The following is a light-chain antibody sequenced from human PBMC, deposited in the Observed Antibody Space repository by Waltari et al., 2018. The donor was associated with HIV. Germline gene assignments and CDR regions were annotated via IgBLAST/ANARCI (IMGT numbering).Light chain of an antibody. CDR1: SSDLDDYKS. Sequence: QSALTQPASVSGSPGPSISISCTGTSSDLDDYKSVSWYQHHPGTAPKLIISEVTNRPSGVSNRFSGSKSGHTASLTISGLQAEDEADYFCMSYISSATPEFGGGTKVTVL. V-gene: IGLV2-14*01. CDR2: EVT. CDR3: MSYISSATPE. J-gene: IGLJ3*02.